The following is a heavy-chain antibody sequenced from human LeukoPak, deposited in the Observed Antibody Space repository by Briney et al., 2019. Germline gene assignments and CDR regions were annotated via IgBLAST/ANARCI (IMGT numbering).Heavy chain of an antibody. CDR1: GFTFSSYA. D-gene: IGHD3-9*01. CDR3: AKLTGYFDWLFRSGYFDY. Sequence: GGSLRLSCAASGFTFSSYAMSWVRQAPGKGLEWVSAISGSGGSTYYADSVKGRFTISRDNSKNTPYLQMNSLRAEDTAVYYCAKLTGYFDWLFRSGYFDYWGQGTLVTVSS. CDR2: ISGSGGST. J-gene: IGHJ4*02. V-gene: IGHV3-23*01.